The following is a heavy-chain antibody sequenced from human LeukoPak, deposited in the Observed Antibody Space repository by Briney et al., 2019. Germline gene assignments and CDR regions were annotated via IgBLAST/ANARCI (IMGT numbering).Heavy chain of an antibody. CDR1: GYTFTSYS. J-gene: IGHJ3*02. Sequence: GASVKVSCKASGYTFTSYSMHWVRQAPGQGLDWMGIINPSGGSTSYAQKFQGRVTMTRDTSTSTVYMELSSLRSEDTAVYYCARGGLDFWSGYYDAFDIWGQGTMVTVSS. D-gene: IGHD3-3*01. CDR2: INPSGGST. V-gene: IGHV1-46*01. CDR3: ARGGLDFWSGYYDAFDI.